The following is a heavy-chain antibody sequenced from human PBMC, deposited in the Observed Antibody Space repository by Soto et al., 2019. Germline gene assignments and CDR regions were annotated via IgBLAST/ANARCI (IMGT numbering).Heavy chain of an antibody. CDR2: MSYAGSQK. D-gene: IGHD6-13*01. Sequence: QVQLVESGGGVVQPGRSLRLSCAASGFIFSTYTMHWVRQAPGKGLEWLTVMSYAGSQKYYADSVKGRLTISRDNSKNTLYLQMTCLRAEDTAVYHCAIAKSSSWHNFDYWGQGTLVTVS. V-gene: IGHV3-30-3*01. CDR1: GFIFSTYT. CDR3: AIAKSSSWHNFDY. J-gene: IGHJ4*01.